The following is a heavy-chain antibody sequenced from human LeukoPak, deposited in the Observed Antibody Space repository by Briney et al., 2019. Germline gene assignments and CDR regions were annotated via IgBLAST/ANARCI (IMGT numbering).Heavy chain of an antibody. CDR2: VNPKSGYT. Sequence: AAAKVSSKASGCTISSYQMHWVREGSRQGLEWAGWVNPKSGYTGYAQKFQARVTITSDTSISTDYMDLSSLRSEDTDVYSCARVAGSLDYWGQGTLVTVSS. V-gene: IGHV1-8*03. CDR3: ARVAGSLDY. D-gene: IGHD6-19*01. J-gene: IGHJ4*02. CDR1: GCTISSYQ.